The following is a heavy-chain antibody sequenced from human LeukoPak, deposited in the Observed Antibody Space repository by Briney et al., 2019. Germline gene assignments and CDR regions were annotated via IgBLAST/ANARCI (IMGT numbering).Heavy chain of an antibody. Sequence: EGSLRLSCAASGFTFSSYAMSWVRQAPGKGLEWVSAISGSGGSTYYADSVKGRFTISRDNSKNTLYLQMNSLRAEDTAVYYCAKNIYDILTGYNYWGQGTLVTVSS. D-gene: IGHD3-9*01. CDR2: ISGSGGST. CDR1: GFTFSSYA. V-gene: IGHV3-23*01. CDR3: AKNIYDILTGYNY. J-gene: IGHJ4*02.